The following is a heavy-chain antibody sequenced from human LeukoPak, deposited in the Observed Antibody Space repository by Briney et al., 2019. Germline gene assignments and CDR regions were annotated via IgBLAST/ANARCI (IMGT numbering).Heavy chain of an antibody. V-gene: IGHV1-18*01. D-gene: IGHD3-22*01. J-gene: IGHJ3*02. CDR3: ARPRGYYYDSSGYYRDDAFDI. Sequence: GASVKVSCKASGYTFTSYGISWVRQALGQGLEWMGWISAYNGNTNYAQKLQGRVTMTTDTSTSTAYMGLRSLRSDDTAVYYCARPRGYYYDSSGYYRDDAFDIWGQGTMVTVSS. CDR1: GYTFTSYG. CDR2: ISAYNGNT.